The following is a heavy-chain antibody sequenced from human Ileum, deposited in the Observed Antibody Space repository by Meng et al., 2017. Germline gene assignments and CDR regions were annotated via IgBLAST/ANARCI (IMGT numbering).Heavy chain of an antibody. CDR2: INHSGST. CDR1: DGSFSGYF. V-gene: IGHV4-34*01. CDR3: AGATIRTYYYGSGSYYFTK. D-gene: IGHD3-10*01. Sequence: VQLQQWGAGLLKPPETLSLTCAVYDGSFSGYFWSWIRQPPGKGLEWIGEINHSGSTNFNPSLKGRVTISVDTSKSQFSLRLNSVTAADTALYYCAGATIRTYYYGSGSYYFTKWGQGTLVTVSS. J-gene: IGHJ4*02.